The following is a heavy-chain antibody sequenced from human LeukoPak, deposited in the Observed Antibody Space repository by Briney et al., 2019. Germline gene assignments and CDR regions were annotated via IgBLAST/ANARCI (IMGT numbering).Heavy chain of an antibody. CDR3: ARVTDEMATILDY. J-gene: IGHJ4*02. D-gene: IGHD5-12*01. CDR2: IYYSGST. CDR1: GGSISSYY. V-gene: IGHV4-59*01. Sequence: PSETLSLTCTVSGGSISSYYWSWIRQPPGEGLEWIGYIYYSGSTNYNPSLKSRVTISVDTSKNQFSLKLSSVTAADTAVYYCARVTDEMATILDYWGQGTLVTVSS.